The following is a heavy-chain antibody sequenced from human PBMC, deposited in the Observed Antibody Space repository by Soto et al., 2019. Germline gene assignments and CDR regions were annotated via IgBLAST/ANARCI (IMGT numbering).Heavy chain of an antibody. Sequence: EVQLVESGGGLVQPGGSLRLSCAASGFTFSTYWMSWVRQAPGKGLEWVANINEDGSAKYYVDSVRGRFTISRDNAKNSLYLQINSLRAEDTAVYYCAREKWLVSWGQGTLVTVSS. CDR1: GFTFSTYW. CDR3: AREKWLVS. CDR2: INEDGSAK. D-gene: IGHD6-19*01. J-gene: IGHJ4*02. V-gene: IGHV3-7*04.